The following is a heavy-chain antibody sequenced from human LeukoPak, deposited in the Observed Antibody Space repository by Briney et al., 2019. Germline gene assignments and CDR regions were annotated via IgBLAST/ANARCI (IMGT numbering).Heavy chain of an antibody. D-gene: IGHD1-14*01. Sequence: GGSLRLSCAASEFTFSNYAMNWVRQAPGKGLEWVSGISGGGGSTYYADSVKGRFTISRDNSKNTLYLQMDSLRAEDTALYYCAKGSGINHYHWIDPWGQGTLATVS. CDR3: AKGSGINHYHWIDP. J-gene: IGHJ5*02. CDR1: EFTFSNYA. V-gene: IGHV3-23*01. CDR2: ISGGGGST.